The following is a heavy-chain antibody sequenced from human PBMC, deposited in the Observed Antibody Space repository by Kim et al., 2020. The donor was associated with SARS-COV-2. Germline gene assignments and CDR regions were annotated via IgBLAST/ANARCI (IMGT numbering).Heavy chain of an antibody. V-gene: IGHV4-59*01. J-gene: IGHJ2*01. D-gene: IGHD2-2*01. CDR3: ARVSGAAMWWRDYWYFDL. CDR2: IYFSGST. Sequence: SETLSLTCTVSGGSISSYYWSWIRQPPGKGLEWIGYIYFSGSTNYNPSLKSRVTISVDTSKNQFSLKLSSVTAADTAVYYCARVSGAAMWWRDYWYFDLWGRGTLFTVSS. CDR1: GGSISSYY.